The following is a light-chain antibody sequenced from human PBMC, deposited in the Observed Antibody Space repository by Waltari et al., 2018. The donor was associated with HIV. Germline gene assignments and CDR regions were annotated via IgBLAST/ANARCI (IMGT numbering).Light chain of an antibody. J-gene: IGLJ1*01. CDR2: EVS. CDR3: SSYTSSSTRV. CDR1: SSDVGGYNY. Sequence: QSALTQPASVSGSPGQSITISCTGTSSDVGGYNYVSWYQQHPGKAPKLMIYEVSNRPSGFSKRFSGSKSGNTASLTISGLQAEDEADYYCSSYTSSSTRVFGTGTKVTVL. V-gene: IGLV2-14*01.